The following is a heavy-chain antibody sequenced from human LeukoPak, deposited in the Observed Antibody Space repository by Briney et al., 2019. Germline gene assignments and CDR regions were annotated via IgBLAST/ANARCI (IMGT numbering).Heavy chain of an antibody. CDR1: GFTFSSYG. CDR3: AKAGKGSTSFATNDY. CDR2: ISYDGSNK. V-gene: IGHV3-30*18. Sequence: GGSLRLSCAASGFTFSSYGMHWVRQAPGKGLEWVAVISYDGSNKYYADSVKGRFTISRDNSKNPLYLQMNSLRAEDTAVYYCAKAGKGSTSFATNDYWGQGTLVTVSS. J-gene: IGHJ4*02. D-gene: IGHD2-2*01.